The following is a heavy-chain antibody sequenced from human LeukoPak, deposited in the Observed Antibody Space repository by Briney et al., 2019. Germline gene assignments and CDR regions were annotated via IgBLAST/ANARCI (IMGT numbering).Heavy chain of an antibody. D-gene: IGHD6-19*01. V-gene: IGHV1-69*04. CDR2: IIPILGIA. CDR3: ARVKIAVAAWFDP. J-gene: IGHJ5*02. Sequence: ASVKVSCKASGGTFSSYAISWVRQAPGQGLEWMGRIIPILGIANYAQKFQGRVTITADKSTSTAYMELSSLRSEDTAVYYCARVKIAVAAWFDPWGQGTLVTVSS. CDR1: GGTFSSYA.